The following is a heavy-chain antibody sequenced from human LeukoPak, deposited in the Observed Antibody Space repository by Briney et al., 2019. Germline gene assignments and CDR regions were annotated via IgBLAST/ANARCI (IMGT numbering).Heavy chain of an antibody. D-gene: IGHD2-2*01. CDR1: DDSFSSHY. Sequence: PSETLSLTCAVSDDSFSSHYWTWIRQPPGKELEWIGYISYIGSTNYNPSLKSRVTISIDTSKNQFSLKLTSVTAADTAVYYCAREGYCSSTSCHYFDYWGQGTLVTVSS. CDR3: AREGYCSSTSCHYFDY. J-gene: IGHJ4*02. CDR2: ISYIGST. V-gene: IGHV4-59*11.